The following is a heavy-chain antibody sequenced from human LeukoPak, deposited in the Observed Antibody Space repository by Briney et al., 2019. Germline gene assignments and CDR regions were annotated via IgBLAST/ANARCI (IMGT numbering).Heavy chain of an antibody. CDR3: ARSSSSYYYYMDV. CDR2: ISSGSSTI. Sequence: GGSLRLSCAASGFTFSSYGMNWVRQAPGKGLEWVSYISSGSSTIYYADSVKGRFTISRDNAKNSLYLQMNSLRAEDTAVYYCARSSSSYYYYMDVWGKGTTVTVSS. CDR1: GFTFSSYG. D-gene: IGHD6-13*01. J-gene: IGHJ6*03. V-gene: IGHV3-48*01.